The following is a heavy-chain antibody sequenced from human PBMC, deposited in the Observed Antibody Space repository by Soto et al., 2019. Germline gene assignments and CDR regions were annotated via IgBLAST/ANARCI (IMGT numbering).Heavy chain of an antibody. J-gene: IGHJ4*02. Sequence: PGGSLRLSCAASGFTFSSYSMNWVRQAPGKGLEWVSYISSSSSTIYYADSVKGRFTISRDNAKNSLYLQMNSLRAEDTAVYYCARDSLSGHFDYWGQGTLVTVSS. CDR3: ARDSLSGHFDY. CDR1: GFTFSSYS. V-gene: IGHV3-48*01. CDR2: ISSSSSTI.